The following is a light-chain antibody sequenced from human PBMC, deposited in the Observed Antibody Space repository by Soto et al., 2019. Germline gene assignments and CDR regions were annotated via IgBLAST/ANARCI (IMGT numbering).Light chain of an antibody. J-gene: IGLJ1*01. Sequence: QSALTQPRSVYGSPGQSVTISCTGTSSDVGGYNYVSWYQQHPGKAPKVMIYDVSERPSGVPDRFSGSKSVNTASLTISGLQAEDEADYYCCSYAGSPRYVLGTGTKVTVL. CDR1: SSDVGGYNY. CDR3: CSYAGSPRYV. CDR2: DVS. V-gene: IGLV2-11*01.